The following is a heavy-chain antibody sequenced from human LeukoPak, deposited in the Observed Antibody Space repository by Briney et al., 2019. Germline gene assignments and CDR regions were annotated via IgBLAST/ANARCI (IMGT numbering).Heavy chain of an antibody. CDR3: ARDPGPSIAAWGAFDI. Sequence: GGSLRLSCAASGFTFNKYWMTWVREAPGKGLEWVANIKQDGSEKYYVDSVKGRFTFSRDNAKNSLYLQMDSLRAEDTAVYYCARDPGPSIAAWGAFDIWGQGTMVTASS. V-gene: IGHV3-7*01. D-gene: IGHD6-6*01. CDR1: GFTFNKYW. J-gene: IGHJ3*02. CDR2: IKQDGSEK.